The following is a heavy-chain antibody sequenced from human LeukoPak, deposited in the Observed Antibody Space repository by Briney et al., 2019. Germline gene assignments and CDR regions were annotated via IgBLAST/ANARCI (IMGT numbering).Heavy chain of an antibody. CDR1: GGSVSSGSDF. D-gene: IGHD3-10*01. V-gene: IGHV4-61*01. CDR2: IYYTGAT. CDR3: AVLWLGGLYSWLDP. J-gene: IGHJ5*01. Sequence: SETLSLICTVSGGSVSSGSDFWSWIRQPPGEGLEWIGHIYYTGATNYNPSLSSRVTISLDTSKNQFSLKLNSVTAADTAVYYCAVLWLGGLYSWLDPWGQGHLVTVSS.